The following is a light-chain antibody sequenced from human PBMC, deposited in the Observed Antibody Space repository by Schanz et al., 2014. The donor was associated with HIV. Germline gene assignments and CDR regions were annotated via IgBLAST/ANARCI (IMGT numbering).Light chain of an antibody. CDR3: NSYTRTSTPV. Sequence: QSALTQPASVSWSPGQSITISCTGTSRDVGYYDYLSSYQQHPGKAPKGMNYDVSNRPSGVSHRFSGSKSGNTASLTISGLQAEDEADYYCNSYTRTSTPVFGGGTKLTVL. V-gene: IGLV2-14*03. CDR2: DVS. CDR1: SRDVGYYDY. J-gene: IGLJ2*01.